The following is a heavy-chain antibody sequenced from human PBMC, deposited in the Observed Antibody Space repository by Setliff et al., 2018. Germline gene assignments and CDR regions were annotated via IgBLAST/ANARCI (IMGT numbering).Heavy chain of an antibody. CDR1: GYTFTNYG. CDR2: INNYNTNT. J-gene: IGHJ4*02. Sequence: GASVKVSCKASGYTFTNYGITWVRQAPGQGLEWMGWINNYNTNTKYAQKLQGRVTMTTDTSTSTAYMELRSLISDDTAVYYCSRLVRFCTRTTCQRLSGDDFWGQGTLVTVSS. D-gene: IGHD2-8*01. V-gene: IGHV1-18*01. CDR3: SRLVRFCTRTTCQRLSGDDF.